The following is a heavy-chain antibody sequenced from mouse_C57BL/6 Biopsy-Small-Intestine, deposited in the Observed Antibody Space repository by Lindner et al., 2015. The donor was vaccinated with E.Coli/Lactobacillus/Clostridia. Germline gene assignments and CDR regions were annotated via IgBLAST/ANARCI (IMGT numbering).Heavy chain of an antibody. CDR3: ATYGNFDY. D-gene: IGHD2-1*01. V-gene: IGHV1-34*01. Sequence: VQLQESGPELVKPGASVKMSCKASGYTFTDYHMEWVKQSHGKSLEWIGYIYPNNGGNGYNQKFKGKATLTADKSSSTAYMQLSSLTSEDSAVYFCATYGNFDYWGQGTTLTVSS. CDR2: IYPNNGGN. CDR1: GYTFTDYH. J-gene: IGHJ2*01.